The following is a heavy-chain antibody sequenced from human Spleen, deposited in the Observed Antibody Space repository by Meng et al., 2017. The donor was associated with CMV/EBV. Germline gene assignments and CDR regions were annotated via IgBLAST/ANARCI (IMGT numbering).Heavy chain of an antibody. J-gene: IGHJ4*02. CDR1: GFTVSTYG. V-gene: IGHV3-30*02. CDR2: IRYDGSKK. D-gene: IGHD6-19*01. Sequence: SCAASGFTVSTYGMHWVRQAPGKGLEWVALIRYDGSKKNYADSVKGRFTISRDNSKSTLYLQMDSLRAEDTAVYYCAKDNGGWAFDHWGQGTLVTVSS. CDR3: AKDNGGWAFDH.